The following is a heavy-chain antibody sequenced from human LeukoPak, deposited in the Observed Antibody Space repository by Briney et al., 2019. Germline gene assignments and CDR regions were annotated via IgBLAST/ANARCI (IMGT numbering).Heavy chain of an antibody. CDR2: IKEDGSEK. CDR3: ARDRFSGMDV. J-gene: IGHJ6*04. D-gene: IGHD1-26*01. CDR1: GFTFSSFW. V-gene: IGHV3-7*01. Sequence: GGSLRLSCETSGFTFSSFWLSWVRQAPGKGLEWVANIKEDGSEKYYVESVKGRLTISRDDAKKSVHLQMNSLRAEDSAVYYCARDRFSGMDVWGKGTSVTVSS.